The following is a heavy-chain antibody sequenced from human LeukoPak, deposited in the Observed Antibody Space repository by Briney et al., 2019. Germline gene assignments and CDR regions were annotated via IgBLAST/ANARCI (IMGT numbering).Heavy chain of an antibody. CDR3: ARFTPQGYGWGGYNRFDP. D-gene: IGHD3-16*01. J-gene: IGHJ5*02. Sequence: KASETLSLTCTVSGGSISSYYWNWIRQPPGKGLEWIGYIYYSGSTNYNPSLKSRVTISVDTSKNPFSLNLTSVTAADTAVYYCARFTPQGYGWGGYNRFDPWGQGTLVTVSS. CDR1: GGSISSYY. V-gene: IGHV4-59*01. CDR2: IYYSGST.